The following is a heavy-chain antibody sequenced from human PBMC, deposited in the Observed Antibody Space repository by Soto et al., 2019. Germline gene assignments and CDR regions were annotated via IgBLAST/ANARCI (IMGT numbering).Heavy chain of an antibody. Sequence: ASVKVACKASGYTFTSYAMHWVRQAPGQRLEWMGWINAGNGNTKYSQKFQGRVTITRDTSASTAYMELSSLRSEDTAVYYCARSVVVPTAPDYWGQGTLVTVSS. V-gene: IGHV1-3*01. CDR2: INAGNGNT. CDR1: GYTFTSYA. J-gene: IGHJ4*02. D-gene: IGHD2-2*01. CDR3: ARSVVVPTAPDY.